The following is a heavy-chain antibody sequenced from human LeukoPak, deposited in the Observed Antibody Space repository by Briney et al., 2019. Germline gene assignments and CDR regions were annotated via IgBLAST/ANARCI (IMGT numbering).Heavy chain of an antibody. D-gene: IGHD3-16*02. V-gene: IGHV3-23*01. J-gene: IGHJ6*03. CDR3: AKDYRHGDYYHYMDV. CDR2: IGSSDGGT. Sequence: GGSLGLSCASSGFTFSSYVMTWVRQAQGKGLEWVSAIGSSDGGTYYADSVKGRFTISRDNSNNMLYLQMNSLRAEDTAVYFCAKDYRHGDYYHYMDVWGKGTTVTVSS. CDR1: GFTFSSYV.